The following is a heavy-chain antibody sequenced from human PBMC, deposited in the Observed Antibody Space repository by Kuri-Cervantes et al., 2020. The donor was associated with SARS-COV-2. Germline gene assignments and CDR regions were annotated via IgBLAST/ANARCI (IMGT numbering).Heavy chain of an antibody. Sequence: GGSLRLSCAASGFTFSSYGMHWVRQAPGKGLEWVAVIWYDGSNKYYADSVKGRFTISRDNAKNTLYLQMNGLRAEDTAVYYCARGEVTMDMDVWGQGTTVTVSS. CDR2: IWYDGSNK. CDR3: ARGEVTMDMDV. D-gene: IGHD3-10*01. J-gene: IGHJ6*02. V-gene: IGHV3-33*01. CDR1: GFTFSSYG.